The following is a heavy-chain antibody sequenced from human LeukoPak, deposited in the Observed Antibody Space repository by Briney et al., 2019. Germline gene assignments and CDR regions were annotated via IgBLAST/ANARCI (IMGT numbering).Heavy chain of an antibody. J-gene: IGHJ4*02. CDR3: ARVHYSLRWVTAWDY. CDR2: INPNSGGT. CDR1: GYTFTGYY. V-gene: IGHV1-2*02. D-gene: IGHD5-24*01. Sequence: ASVKVSCKASGYTFTGYYMHWVRQAPGQGLEWMGWINPNSGGTNYAQKFQGRVTMTRDTSVSTAYMELSSLTSDDTAVYYCARVHYSLRWVTAWDYWGQGALVIVSS.